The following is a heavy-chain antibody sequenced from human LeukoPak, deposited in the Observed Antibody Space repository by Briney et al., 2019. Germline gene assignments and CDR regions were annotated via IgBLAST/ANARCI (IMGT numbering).Heavy chain of an antibody. Sequence: SETLSLTCSVSGDSMKNYYWHWIRQPAGKGLEWIGRIYSDGSINYNPSLESRLTMSVDTPRNQFSLRLNSVTAADTAVYYCAREMATTLDYWGQGTLVTVSS. CDR1: GDSMKNYY. D-gene: IGHD5-24*01. CDR2: IYSDGSI. J-gene: IGHJ4*02. V-gene: IGHV4-4*07. CDR3: AREMATTLDY.